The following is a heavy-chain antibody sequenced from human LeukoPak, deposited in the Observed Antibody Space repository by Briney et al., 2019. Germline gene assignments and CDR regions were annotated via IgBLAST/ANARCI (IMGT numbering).Heavy chain of an antibody. Sequence: ASVKVSCKASGYTVTKFGISWVRQAPGQGLEWVGWISAYDGNTEYAQNFQGRVTMTTDTSTSTAYMDLRSLRSDDTAVYYCARDKVIASAGTPNWFDPWGQGTLVTVSS. CDR2: ISAYDGNT. J-gene: IGHJ5*02. CDR3: ARDKVIASAGTPNWFDP. CDR1: GYTVTKFG. D-gene: IGHD6-13*01. V-gene: IGHV1-18*01.